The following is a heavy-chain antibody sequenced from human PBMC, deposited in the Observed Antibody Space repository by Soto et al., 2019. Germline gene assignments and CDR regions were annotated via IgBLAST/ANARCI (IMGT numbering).Heavy chain of an antibody. CDR2: ISSRSKTI. D-gene: IGHD5-12*01. Sequence: PGGSLRLSCATSGFTFSGYSMNWVRHAPGKGLEWLSYISSRSKTIFYADSVRGRFTVSRDNAENSLSLLMNSLRAEDTAVYYCAREDILGARSFDYWGQGTVVTVSS. CDR3: AREDILGARSFDY. CDR1: GFTFSGYS. V-gene: IGHV3-48*01. J-gene: IGHJ4*02.